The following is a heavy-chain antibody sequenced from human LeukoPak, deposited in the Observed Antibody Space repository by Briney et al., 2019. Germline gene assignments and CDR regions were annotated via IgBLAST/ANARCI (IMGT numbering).Heavy chain of an antibody. CDR2: ISWNSGSI. J-gene: IGHJ4*02. CDR3: AKDTGYSSGWDQFDY. Sequence: PGGSLRLSCAASGFTLDDYAMHWVRQAPGKGLEWVSGISWNSGSIGYADSVKGRFTISRDNAKNSLYLQMNSLRAEDTALYYCAKDTGYSSGWDQFDYWGQGTLVTVSS. D-gene: IGHD6-19*01. CDR1: GFTLDDYA. V-gene: IGHV3-9*01.